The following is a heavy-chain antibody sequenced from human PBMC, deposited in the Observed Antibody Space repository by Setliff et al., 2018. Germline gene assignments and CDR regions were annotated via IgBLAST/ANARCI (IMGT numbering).Heavy chain of an antibody. D-gene: IGHD2-21*02. CDR1: GFTFSNYG. J-gene: IGHJ6*02. Sequence: GGSLRLSCVASGFTFSNYGMHWVRQAPGKGLEWVALIWNDGSSKFYGDSVKGRFTISRDNSKNTLYLQMDSLRAEDTAVYYCARNWVTAQHYYYGTDVWGQGTTVTVSS. V-gene: IGHV3-33*01. CDR2: IWNDGSSK. CDR3: ARNWVTAQHYYYGTDV.